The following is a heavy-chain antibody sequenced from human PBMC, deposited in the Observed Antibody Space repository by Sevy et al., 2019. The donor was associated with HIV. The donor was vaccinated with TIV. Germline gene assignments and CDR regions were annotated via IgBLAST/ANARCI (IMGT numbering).Heavy chain of an antibody. D-gene: IGHD3-22*01. CDR2: IYTSGST. CDR3: ARNFLTYYYDSSGYYAPKDYGMDV. Sequence: SETLSLTCTVSGGSISSYYWSWIRQPAGKGLEWIGRIYTSGSTNYNPSLKSRVTMSVDTSKNQFSLKLSSVTAADTALYYCARNFLTYYYDSSGYYAPKDYGMDVWGQGTTVTVSS. J-gene: IGHJ6*02. CDR1: GGSISSYY. V-gene: IGHV4-4*07.